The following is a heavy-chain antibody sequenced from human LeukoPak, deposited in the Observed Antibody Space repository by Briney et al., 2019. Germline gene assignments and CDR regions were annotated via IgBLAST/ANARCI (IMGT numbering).Heavy chain of an antibody. CDR2: INHSGST. V-gene: IGHV4-34*01. Sequence: SETLSLTCAAYGGSFSGYYWSWIRQPPGKGLEWIGEINHSGSTNYNPSLKSRVTISVDTSKNQFSLKLSSVTAADTAVYYCARGRKSRYCSGGSCYSHNWFDPWGQGTLVTVSS. CDR3: ARGRKSRYCSGGSCYSHNWFDP. D-gene: IGHD2-15*01. CDR1: GGSFSGYY. J-gene: IGHJ5*02.